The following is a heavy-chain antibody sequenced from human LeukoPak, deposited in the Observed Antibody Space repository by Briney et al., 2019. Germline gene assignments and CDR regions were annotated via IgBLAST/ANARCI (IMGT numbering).Heavy chain of an antibody. D-gene: IGHD3-10*01. CDR1: GYSFTSYW. J-gene: IGHJ4*02. Sequence: GESLKISCKGSGYSFTSYWIGWVRQMPGKGLEWMGIIYPGDSDTRYSPSFQGQVTISADKSISTAYLQWSSLKASDTAMYYCASYGITMVRDPSFDYWGQGTLVTVSS. CDR3: ASYGITMVRDPSFDY. V-gene: IGHV5-51*01. CDR2: IYPGDSDT.